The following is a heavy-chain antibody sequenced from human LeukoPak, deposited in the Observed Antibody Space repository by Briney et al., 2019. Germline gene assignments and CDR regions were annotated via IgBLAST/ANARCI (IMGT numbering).Heavy chain of an antibody. J-gene: IGHJ5*02. CDR3: ALLAYCGGDCSSWFDP. CDR1: GYTFTGYY. D-gene: IGHD2-21*02. V-gene: IGHV1-2*02. CDR2: VYPNSGGT. Sequence: ASVKVSRKHSGYTFTGYYRHWVRQAPRQGLEWMGWVYPNSGGTNYARKFQGRVTMTRDTSISTAYMELSRLRSDDTAVYYCALLAYCGGDCSSWFDPWGQGTLVTVSS.